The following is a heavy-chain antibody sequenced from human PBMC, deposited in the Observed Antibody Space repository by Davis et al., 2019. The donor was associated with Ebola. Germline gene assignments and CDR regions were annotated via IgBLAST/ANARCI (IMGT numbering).Heavy chain of an antibody. CDR1: GFTFSSYG. J-gene: IGHJ6*02. CDR3: ARHPPYYDFWSGYYTVYYGMDV. Sequence: GGSLRLSCAASGFTFSSYGMHWVRQAPGKGLEWVAVIWYDGSNKYYADSVKGRFTISRDNSKNTLYLQMNSLRAEDTAVYYCARHPPYYDFWSGYYTVYYGMDVWGQGTTVTVSS. D-gene: IGHD3-3*01. V-gene: IGHV3-33*01. CDR2: IWYDGSNK.